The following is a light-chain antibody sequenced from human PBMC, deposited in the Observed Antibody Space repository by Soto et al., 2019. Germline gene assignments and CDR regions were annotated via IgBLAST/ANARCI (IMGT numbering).Light chain of an antibody. CDR3: EQIYRTPPT. CDR1: QRIGNN. J-gene: IGKJ1*01. V-gene: IGKV1-39*01. CDR2: EAS. Sequence: DIQMTQSPSSLSASVGDRVTITCRASQRIGNNLIWYQQKPGKAPKLLISEASTLQRGVPSRFSGSGSGTDFTLTISSLQPEDFATYYCEQIYRTPPTFGQGTKVEI.